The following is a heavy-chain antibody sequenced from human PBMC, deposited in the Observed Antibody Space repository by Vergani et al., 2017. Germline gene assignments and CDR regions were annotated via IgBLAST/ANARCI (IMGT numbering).Heavy chain of an antibody. Sequence: QVQLQESGPGLVKPSETLSLTCTVSGGSISSYYWSWILQPPGKGLDWVGYIYYSGSTNYNPTLTSRVTISVDTSKNQFSLKLSSVTAADTAVYYCARVERSGWSRGDAFDIWGQGTMVTVSS. CDR3: ARVERSGWSRGDAFDI. CDR1: GGSISSYY. CDR2: IYYSGST. D-gene: IGHD6-19*01. J-gene: IGHJ3*02. V-gene: IGHV4-59*01.